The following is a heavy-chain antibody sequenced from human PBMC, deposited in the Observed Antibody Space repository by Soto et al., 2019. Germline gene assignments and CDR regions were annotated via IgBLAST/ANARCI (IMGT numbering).Heavy chain of an antibody. CDR2: IYHSGST. Sequence: NPSETLSLTCAVSGGSISSGGYSWSWIRQPPGKGLAWIGYIYHSGSTYYNPSLKSRVTISVDTSKNQFSLKLSSVTAADTAVYYCGRGKKTGRCTAFDYWGQGTLVTVSS. CDR3: GRGKKTGRCTAFDY. J-gene: IGHJ4*02. V-gene: IGHV4-30-2*01. D-gene: IGHD1-1*01. CDR1: GGSISSGGYS.